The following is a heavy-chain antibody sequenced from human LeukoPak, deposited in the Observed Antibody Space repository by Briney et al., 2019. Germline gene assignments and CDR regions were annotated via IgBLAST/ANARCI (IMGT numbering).Heavy chain of an antibody. D-gene: IGHD4/OR15-4a*01. CDR1: GYTFTVYY. V-gene: IGHV1-2*02. J-gene: IGHJ6*02. CDR2: INPNSGVT. CDR3: ARLGVLSTTTPGMDV. Sequence: ASVTVSCKASGYTFTVYYMHWVRQAPGQGLEGMGWINPNSGVTNYAQKFQGRVTVTRDTSISIVYMELSRLRSDDTAVYYCARLGVLSTTTPGMDVWGQGTTVTVSS.